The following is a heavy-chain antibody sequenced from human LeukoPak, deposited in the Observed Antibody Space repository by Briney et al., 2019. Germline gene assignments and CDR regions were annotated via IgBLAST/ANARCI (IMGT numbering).Heavy chain of an antibody. CDR1: GFTFSSYT. D-gene: IGHD2-15*01. J-gene: IGHJ4*02. CDR2: ISSSSSSV. CDR3: ARDLGYCSGGSCY. Sequence: GGSLRLPCAASGFTFSSYTMNWVRQAPGKGLEWVSSISSSSSSVYYADSVKGRFTISGDNAKNSLYLQMNSLRAEDTAVYYCARDLGYCSGGSCYWGQGTLVTVSS. V-gene: IGHV3-21*06.